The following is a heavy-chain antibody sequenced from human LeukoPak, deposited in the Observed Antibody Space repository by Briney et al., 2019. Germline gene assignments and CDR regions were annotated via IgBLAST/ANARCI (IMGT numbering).Heavy chain of an antibody. CDR3: ARDYGTTTTTKRWGCFDY. J-gene: IGHJ4*02. V-gene: IGHV3-33*08. CDR2: IWYDGSEK. D-gene: IGHD4-11*01. CDR1: GFTFSSYD. Sequence: GGSLRLSCAASGFTFSSYDMSWVRQAPGEGLEWVAVIWYDGSEKYYADSVKGRFTISRDNSKNTLFLQMNSLRAEDTAVYYCARDYGTTTTTKRWGCFDYWGQGALVTVSS.